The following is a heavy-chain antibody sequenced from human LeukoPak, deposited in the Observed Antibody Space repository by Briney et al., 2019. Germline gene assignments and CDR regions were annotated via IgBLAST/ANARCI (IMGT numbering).Heavy chain of an antibody. V-gene: IGHV3-53*01. J-gene: IGHJ4*02. CDR2: LYSDGNT. Sequence: GGSLRLPCAASGFTVITNDMTWVGQAPGNGLEWVSVLYSDGNTKYADSVQGRFTISRDNSKNTLYLEMNSLSPDDTAVYYCARGVEPLAANTLAYWGQGTLVTVSS. CDR3: ARGVEPLAANTLAY. D-gene: IGHD1-14*01. CDR1: GFTVITND.